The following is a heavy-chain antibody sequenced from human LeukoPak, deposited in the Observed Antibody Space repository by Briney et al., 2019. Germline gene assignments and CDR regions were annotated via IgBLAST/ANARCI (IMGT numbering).Heavy chain of an antibody. CDR2: IYWGEDK. CDR1: EFSLRTSGGG. J-gene: IGHJ4*02. Sequence: ESGPALVKPTQTLTLTCIFSEFSLRTSGGGVGWIGHPPGKSLEWLALIYWGEDKRYSPSLKRRLTITHDTSKNQLLHTMTHIDPVHTATYSCAHLHPLSSFDYWGQGTLVTVSS. V-gene: IGHV2-5*02. CDR3: AHLHPLSSFDY.